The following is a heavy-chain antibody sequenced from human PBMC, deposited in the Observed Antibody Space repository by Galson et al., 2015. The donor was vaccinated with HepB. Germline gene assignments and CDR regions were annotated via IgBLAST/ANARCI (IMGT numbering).Heavy chain of an antibody. CDR1: GGTFSSYA. CDR2: IIPIFGTA. D-gene: IGHD1-26*01. J-gene: IGHJ4*02. Sequence: SVKVSCKASGGTFSSYAISWVRQAPGQGLEWMGGIIPIFGTANYAQKFQGRVTITADESTSTAYMELSSLRSEDTAVYYCARELMGWATLDYWGQGTLVTVSS. V-gene: IGHV1-69*13. CDR3: ARELMGWATLDY.